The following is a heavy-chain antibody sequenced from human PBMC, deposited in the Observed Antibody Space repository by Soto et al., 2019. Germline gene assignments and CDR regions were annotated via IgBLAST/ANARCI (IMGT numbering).Heavy chain of an antibody. Sequence: SGPTLVNPTQTLTLTCTFSGFSLTTSGMRVSWIRQPPGKALEWLARIDWDDDKFYSTSLKTRLTISKDTSKNQVVLTMTNMDPVDTAXYYCARSGGVTGDAFGFWGQGTMVTVSS. CDR1: GFSLTTSGMR. J-gene: IGHJ3*01. D-gene: IGHD3-10*01. CDR3: ARSGGVTGDAFGF. V-gene: IGHV2-70*04. CDR2: IDWDDDK.